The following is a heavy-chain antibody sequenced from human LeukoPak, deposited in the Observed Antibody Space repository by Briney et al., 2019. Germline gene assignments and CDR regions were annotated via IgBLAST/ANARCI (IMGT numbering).Heavy chain of an antibody. D-gene: IGHD4-17*01. CDR1: GYTFTSYY. V-gene: IGHV1-46*01. Sequence: GASVKVSCKASGYTFTSYYMHWVRQAPGQGLEWMGIINPSGGSTSYAQKFQGRVTITRNTSISTAYMELSSLRSEDTAVYYCARGRDYGDYVSWGQGTLVTVSS. J-gene: IGHJ4*02. CDR3: ARGRDYGDYVS. CDR2: INPSGGST.